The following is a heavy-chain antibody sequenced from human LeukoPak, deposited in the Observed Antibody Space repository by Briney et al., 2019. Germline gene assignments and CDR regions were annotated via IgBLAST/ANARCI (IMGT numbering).Heavy chain of an antibody. J-gene: IGHJ6*02. CDR3: ARDGPRYYDGYYGMDV. V-gene: IGHV4-61*01. D-gene: IGHD3-22*01. CDR2: IYYSGST. Sequence: SETLSLTCTVSGGSVSSGSYYWSWIRQPPGKGLEWIGYIYYSGSTNYNPSLKSRVTISVDTSKNQFSLKLSSVTAADTAVYYCARDGPRYYDGYYGMDVWGQGTTVTVSS. CDR1: GGSVSSGSYY.